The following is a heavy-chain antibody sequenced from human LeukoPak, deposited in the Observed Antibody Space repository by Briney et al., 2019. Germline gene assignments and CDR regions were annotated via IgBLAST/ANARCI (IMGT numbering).Heavy chain of an antibody. Sequence: GGSLRLACAASGFTFSSYGMHWVRQAPGKGLEWVAFIRYDGSNKYYADSVKGRFTISRDNSKNTLYLQMNSLRAEDTAVYYCAKAGLWFGESYLDYWGQGTLVTVSS. J-gene: IGHJ4*02. V-gene: IGHV3-30*02. CDR1: GFTFSSYG. CDR3: AKAGLWFGESYLDY. D-gene: IGHD3-10*01. CDR2: IRYDGSNK.